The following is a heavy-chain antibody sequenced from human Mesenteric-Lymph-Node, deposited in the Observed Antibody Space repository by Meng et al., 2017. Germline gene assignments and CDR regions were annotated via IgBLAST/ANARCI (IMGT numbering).Heavy chain of an antibody. CDR1: GFTFSDYE. V-gene: IGHV3-48*03. J-gene: IGHJ4*02. CDR3: VRDKGSGWTDVESGFDY. CDR2: ISTSGDII. D-gene: IGHD6-19*01. Sequence: GESLKISCAASGFTFSDYEMNWVRQSPGRGLEWLSYISTSGDIIHYAESVKGRFTISRDNAKNSLYLQINRLRDEDTGLYYCVRDKGSGWTDVESGFDYWGQGTLVTVSS.